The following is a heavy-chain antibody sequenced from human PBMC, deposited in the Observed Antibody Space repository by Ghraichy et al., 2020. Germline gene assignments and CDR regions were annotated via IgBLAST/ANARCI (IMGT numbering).Heavy chain of an antibody. J-gene: IGHJ3*02. Sequence: SETLSLTCAVSGGSISSRNCWTWVCQPPRKGLEWIGEIYHSESTNYNPNLNIRVTISVNKSKNQFSLKLSSVTAAATAVYYCARDAPTVAGPAAFGIWGQGTMVTVSS. V-gene: IGHV4-4*02. CDR3: ARDAPTVAGPAAFGI. D-gene: IGHD6-19*01. CDR2: IYHSEST. CDR1: GGSISSRNC.